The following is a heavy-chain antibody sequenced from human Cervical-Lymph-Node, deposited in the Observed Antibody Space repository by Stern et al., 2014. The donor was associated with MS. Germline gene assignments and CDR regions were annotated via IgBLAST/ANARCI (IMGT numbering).Heavy chain of an antibody. CDR1: GGSISSGGYY. CDR2: IYYSGST. J-gene: IGHJ4*02. Sequence: QVQLQESGPGLVKPSQTLSLTCTVSGGSISSGGYYWSWIRQHPGKGLEXIGYIYYSGSTYYNPSLKSRVTISVDTSKNQFSLKLSSVTAADTAVYYCARGWELLGEALDYWGQGTLVTVSS. D-gene: IGHD1-26*01. V-gene: IGHV4-31*03. CDR3: ARGWELLGEALDY.